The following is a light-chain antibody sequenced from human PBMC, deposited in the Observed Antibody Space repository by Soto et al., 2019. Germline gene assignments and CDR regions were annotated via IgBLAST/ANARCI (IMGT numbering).Light chain of an antibody. CDR2: VNSDGTH. Sequence: QLVLTQSPSASASLGASVKLTCTLSSGHSSHAIAWHQQQPEKGPRYLMKVNSDGTHKKGDGIPDRFSGSSSGAERYLTISSLESEDEADYYCQTWGGIWVFGGGTKLTVL. CDR1: SGHSSHA. V-gene: IGLV4-69*01. J-gene: IGLJ3*02. CDR3: QTWGGIWV.